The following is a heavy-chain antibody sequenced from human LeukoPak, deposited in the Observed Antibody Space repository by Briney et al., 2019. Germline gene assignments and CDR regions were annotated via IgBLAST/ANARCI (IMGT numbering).Heavy chain of an antibody. CDR2: ISYSGTT. J-gene: IGHJ4*02. D-gene: IGHD3-10*01. CDR3: AGNYYGSGSYYSEDRY. V-gene: IGHV4-39*07. CDR1: SGSISSSGYY. Sequence: SETLSLTCTVSSGSISSSGYYWGWIRQPPGKGLEWIGSISYSGTTYYNPSLKSRVTISVDTSKNQFSLKLSSVTAADTAVYYCAGNYYGSGSYYSEDRYWGQGTLVTVSS.